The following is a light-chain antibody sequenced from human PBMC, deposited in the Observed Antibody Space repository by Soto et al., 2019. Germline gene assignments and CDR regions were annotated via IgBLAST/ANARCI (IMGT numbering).Light chain of an antibody. CDR1: QVISTS. J-gene: IGKJ1*01. Sequence: DIQLTQSPSFLSPSIGESVTITCRASQVISTSLAWYQVKPGKAPKLLIYAASTLESGVPSRFSATVSGTDFTLTISSLQPEDFASYYCLQDYSYPRTFGQGTKVDI. CDR3: LQDYSYPRT. CDR2: AAS. V-gene: IGKV1-9*01.